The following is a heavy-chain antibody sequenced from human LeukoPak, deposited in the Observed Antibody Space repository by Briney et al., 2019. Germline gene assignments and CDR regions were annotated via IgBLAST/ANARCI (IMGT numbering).Heavy chain of an antibody. V-gene: IGHV3-23*01. CDR3: ATESVDLFDY. J-gene: IGHJ4*02. Sequence: GGSLRLSCAASGFTFSSYAMGWVRQAPGKGLEWVSGIVGGVGSTYYADSVKGRFTISRDSSKNTLYLQMNSLKTEDTAVYYCATESVDLFDYWGQGTLVTVSS. CDR1: GFTFSSYA. D-gene: IGHD4-23*01. CDR2: IVGGVGST.